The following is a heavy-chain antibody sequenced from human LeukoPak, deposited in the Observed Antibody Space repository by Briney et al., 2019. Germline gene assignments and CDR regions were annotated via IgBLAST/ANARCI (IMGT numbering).Heavy chain of an antibody. V-gene: IGHV4-61*02. CDR3: AREPLLRYFDWLSRQI. CDR1: VCSISSGSYY. D-gene: IGHD3-9*01. Sequence: PSQTLSLTCTVSVCSISSGSYYWRWLRQPAGKGLEWLGRIYTSGSTNYNPSLKSRVTISVDTSKNQFSLKLSSVTAADTAVYYSAREPLLRYFDWLSRQIWGQGTLVTVSA. CDR2: IYTSGST. J-gene: IGHJ4*02.